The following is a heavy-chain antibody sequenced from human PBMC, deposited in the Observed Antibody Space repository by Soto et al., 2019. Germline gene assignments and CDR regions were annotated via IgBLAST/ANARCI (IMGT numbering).Heavy chain of an antibody. CDR2: ISYDGSNK. CDR3: ARDRGTGTKYYFDY. Sequence: PGGSKLLSWAAAGFTCSNYAMRWVRTAPGKGLEWVAVISYDGSNKYYADSVKGRFTISRDNSKNTLYLQMNSLRAEDTAVYYCARDRGTGTKYYFDYWGQGTLVNV. V-gene: IGHV3-30-3*01. D-gene: IGHD1-1*01. J-gene: IGHJ4*02. CDR1: GFTCSNYA.